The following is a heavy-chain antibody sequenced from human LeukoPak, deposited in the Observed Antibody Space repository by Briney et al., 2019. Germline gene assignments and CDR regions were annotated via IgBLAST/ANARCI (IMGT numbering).Heavy chain of an antibody. V-gene: IGHV4-59*01. CDR1: GGSISSYY. CDR2: IYYSGST. CDR3: AVVLSDAFDI. D-gene: IGHD3-10*02. Sequence: TSETLSLTCTVSGGSISSYYWSWVRQPPGKGLEWIGYIYYSGSTNYNPSLKSRVTISVDTFKNQFSLKLSSVTAADTAVYYCAVVLSDAFDIWGQGTMVTVSS. J-gene: IGHJ3*02.